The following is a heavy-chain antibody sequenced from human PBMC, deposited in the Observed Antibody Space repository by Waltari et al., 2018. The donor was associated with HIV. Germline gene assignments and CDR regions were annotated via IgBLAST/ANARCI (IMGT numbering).Heavy chain of an antibody. J-gene: IGHJ4*02. D-gene: IGHD1-26*01. CDR3: ARLGLRETSTRIDY. V-gene: IGHV4-61*01. Sequence: QVQLQESGPGVVKPSETLSLTCIVSGDSVIRGSHFWPWIRQSPGKALEWIGSTFYSGTTNYNPSLGSRVSISIDAPNNQFSLKLRSVTAADSAIYYCARLGLRETSTRIDYWGQGTQVIVSS. CDR2: TFYSGTT. CDR1: GDSVIRGSHF.